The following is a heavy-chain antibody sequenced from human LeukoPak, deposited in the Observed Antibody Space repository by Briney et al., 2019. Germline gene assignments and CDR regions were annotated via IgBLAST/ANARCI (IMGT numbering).Heavy chain of an antibody. D-gene: IGHD3-22*01. CDR3: ARMLISSGYYVDY. Sequence: GGSLRLSCAASGFHVSGYYMSWVRQAPGKGLDWVSVIYSGGTTYDADSVKGRFTISRDESKNMLYLQMNSLRAEDTAIYYCARMLISSGYYVDYWGQGTLVTVSS. CDR2: IYSGGTT. J-gene: IGHJ4*02. CDR1: GFHVSGYY. V-gene: IGHV3-53*01.